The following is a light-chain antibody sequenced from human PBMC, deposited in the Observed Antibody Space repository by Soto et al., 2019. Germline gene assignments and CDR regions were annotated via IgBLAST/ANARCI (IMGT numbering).Light chain of an antibody. Sequence: QSALTQPPSVSGAPGQRVTISCTGSSSNIGAGYDVHWYQQHPGKAPKLMIYEVSKRPSGVSNRFSGSKSGNTASLTISGLQAEDEADYYCCSYAGSSTLYVFGTGTKVTVL. J-gene: IGLJ1*01. CDR1: SSNIGAGYD. CDR2: EVS. CDR3: CSYAGSSTLYV. V-gene: IGLV2-23*02.